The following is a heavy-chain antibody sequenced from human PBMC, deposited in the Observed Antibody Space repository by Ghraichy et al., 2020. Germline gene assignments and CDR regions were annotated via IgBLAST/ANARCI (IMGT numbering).Heavy chain of an antibody. CDR2: ISGSNII. CDR1: GLTFSSYS. Sequence: LSLTCAASGLTFSSYSMSWVRQTPGKGLEWISYISGSNIIYYADSVKGRFTISRDNAKSSLYLQMNSLRAEDTAVYYCARGVRGGNYQDGLDIWGQGTLVTVSS. J-gene: IGHJ3*02. CDR3: ARGVRGGNYQDGLDI. V-gene: IGHV3-48*01. D-gene: IGHD2-21*01.